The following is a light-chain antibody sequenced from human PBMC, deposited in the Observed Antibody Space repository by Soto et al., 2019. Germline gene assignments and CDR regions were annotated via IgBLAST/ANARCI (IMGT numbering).Light chain of an antibody. CDR3: QQYDNWPYT. V-gene: IGKV3-15*01. CDR2: GAS. Sequence: EIVLTQSPGTLSLSPGERATLSCRASQSVSNNLAWYQQKPGPAPRLLIYGASTRATAIPARFSGSGSGTEFTLTISSLQSEDFAVYFCQQYDNWPYTLGQGTKVDIK. CDR1: QSVSNN. J-gene: IGKJ2*01.